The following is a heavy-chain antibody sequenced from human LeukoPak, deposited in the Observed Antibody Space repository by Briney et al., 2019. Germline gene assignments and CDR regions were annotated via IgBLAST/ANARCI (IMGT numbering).Heavy chain of an antibody. CDR2: IYYSGST. CDR3: ARVLGTMIHDY. Sequence: SETLSLTCTVSGGSISSSSYYWGWIRQPPGKGLEWIGSIYYSGSTYYNPSLKSRVTISVDTSKNQFSLKLSSVTAADTAVYYYARVLGTMIHDYWGQGTLGTVSS. CDR1: GGSISSSSYY. D-gene: IGHD3-22*01. J-gene: IGHJ4*02. V-gene: IGHV4-39*07.